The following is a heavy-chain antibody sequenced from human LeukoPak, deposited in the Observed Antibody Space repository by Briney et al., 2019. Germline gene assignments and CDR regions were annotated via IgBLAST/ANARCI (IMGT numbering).Heavy chain of an antibody. V-gene: IGHV4-30-2*03. Sequence: SETLSLTCDVSGGSISSGDYSWSWIRQPPGKGLEWIGTLSHSGSSYYNPSLKSRVTISVDTSKNQFSLNLSSVTAADTAVFYCARSRFGEYGGGAFDIWGQGTMVTVSS. CDR2: LSHSGSS. D-gene: IGHD3-10*01. CDR1: GGSISSGDYS. CDR3: ARSRFGEYGGGAFDI. J-gene: IGHJ3*02.